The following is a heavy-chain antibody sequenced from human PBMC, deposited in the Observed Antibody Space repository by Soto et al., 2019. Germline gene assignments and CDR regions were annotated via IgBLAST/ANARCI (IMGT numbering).Heavy chain of an antibody. V-gene: IGHV1-2*02. J-gene: IGHJ6*02. CDR1: GYSFTGHY. CDR3: ARDPSSFLGRVYGMDV. Sequence: QVQHVQSGAEVKKPGDSVKVSCKASGYSFTGHYMHWVRRAPGQGLEWMGWDNLNTGGSDYAQEFQGRVTMTTATSIRTVYLEVTRLNFDDTAIYYCARDPSSFLGRVYGMDVWGQGTAVTVSS. CDR2: DNLNTGGS.